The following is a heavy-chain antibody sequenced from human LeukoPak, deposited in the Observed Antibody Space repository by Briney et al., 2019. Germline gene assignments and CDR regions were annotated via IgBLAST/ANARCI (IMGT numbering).Heavy chain of an antibody. CDR2: ISSSGSTR. Sequence: GGSLRLSCAASGFTFSDYYMSWIRQAPGKGLEWVSYISSSGSTRYYADSVKGRFTISRDNAKNSLYLQINSLRAEDTAVYYYARDLTQQLVPTGWFDPWGQGTLLTVPS. J-gene: IGHJ5*02. CDR3: ARDLTQQLVPTGWFDP. CDR1: GFTFSDYY. V-gene: IGHV3-11*01. D-gene: IGHD6-13*01.